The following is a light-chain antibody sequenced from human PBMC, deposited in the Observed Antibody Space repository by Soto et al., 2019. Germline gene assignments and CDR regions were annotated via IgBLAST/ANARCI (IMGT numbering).Light chain of an antibody. Sequence: QSALTQPASVSGSPGQSITISCTGTSSDVGGYNYVSWFQQLPGKAPKLMIYEVSNRPSGVSNRFSGSKSGNTASLTISGLQAEDEADYYCSSYTSSSLWVFGGGTKLTVL. V-gene: IGLV2-14*01. CDR3: SSYTSSSLWV. CDR2: EVS. J-gene: IGLJ3*02. CDR1: SSDVGGYNY.